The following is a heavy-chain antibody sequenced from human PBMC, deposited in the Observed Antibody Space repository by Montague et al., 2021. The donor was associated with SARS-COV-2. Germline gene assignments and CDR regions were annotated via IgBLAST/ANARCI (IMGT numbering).Heavy chain of an antibody. CDR3: ASPTLMELWLSGYYFDS. D-gene: IGHD5-18*01. V-gene: IGHV4-39*02. Sequence: SETLSLTCTVSGAPLTACTYHWAWIRQPPGQGLVGIGNIFHSGSASYYPSLKIRVSMYVDTYKKHVSLRLSSVTDADTAVYYCASPTLMELWLSGYYFDSWGQGTLVTVSS. CDR1: GAPLTACTYH. J-gene: IGHJ4*02. CDR2: IFHSGSA.